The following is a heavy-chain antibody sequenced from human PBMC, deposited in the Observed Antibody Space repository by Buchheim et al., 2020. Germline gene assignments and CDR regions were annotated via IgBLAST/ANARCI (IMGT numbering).Heavy chain of an antibody. D-gene: IGHD2-2*01. CDR3: AKDRGYQLPDYYFDY. V-gene: IGHV3-23*01. Sequence: EVQLWQSGGGLVQPGGSLRLSCAASGFTFNTYAMTWVRQAPGRGLEWVSSISYSGGSPYYVDSVRGRFTISRDNSKNTLYLQMNSLRVEDTAIYYCAKDRGYQLPDYYFDYWGQGTL. J-gene: IGHJ4*02. CDR2: ISYSGGSP. CDR1: GFTFNTYA.